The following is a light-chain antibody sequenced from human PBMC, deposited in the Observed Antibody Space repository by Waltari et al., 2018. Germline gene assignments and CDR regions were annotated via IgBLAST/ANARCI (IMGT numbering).Light chain of an antibody. CDR1: SSNIGNNY. J-gene: IGLJ7*01. V-gene: IGLV1-51*02. CDR3: GTWDSSLSGAV. Sequence: QSVLTQPPSVSAAPGQRVTISCSGGSSNIGNNYVSWYRQFPGTAPKLLIYENTERPSGIPGRFSCSKSGTSATLDITGLQAGDEADYYCGTWDSSLSGAVLGGGTHLTVL. CDR2: ENT.